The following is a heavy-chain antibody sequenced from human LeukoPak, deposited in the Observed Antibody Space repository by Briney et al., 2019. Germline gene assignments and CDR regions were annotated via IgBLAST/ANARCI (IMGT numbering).Heavy chain of an antibody. D-gene: IGHD5-12*01. CDR1: GFTFDDYA. Sequence: GGSLRLSCAASGFTFDDYAMHWVRQAPGKGLEWVSGISWNSGSIGYADSVKGRFTISRDNAKNSLYLQMNSLRAEDTALYYCAKDMFPGYSGYDTYYYYYGMDVWGQGTTVTVSS. J-gene: IGHJ6*02. V-gene: IGHV3-9*01. CDR3: AKDMFPGYSGYDTYYYYYGMDV. CDR2: ISWNSGSI.